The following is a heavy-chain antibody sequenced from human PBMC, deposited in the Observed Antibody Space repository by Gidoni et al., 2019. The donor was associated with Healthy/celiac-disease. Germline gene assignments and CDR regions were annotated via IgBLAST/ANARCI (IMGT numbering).Heavy chain of an antibody. V-gene: IGHV3-53*01. CDR1: GFTVSSNY. CDR3: ARARGSYYLGYYYYYMDV. CDR2: IYSGGST. J-gene: IGHJ6*03. D-gene: IGHD1-26*01. Sequence: EVQLVESGGGLIQPGGSLRLSCAASGFTVSSNYMGRVRQGPGTGLEWVSVIYSGGSTYYADTVKGRFTISRDNSKNTRYLQMNSLRAEDTAVYYCARARGSYYLGYYYYYMDVWGKGTTVTVSS.